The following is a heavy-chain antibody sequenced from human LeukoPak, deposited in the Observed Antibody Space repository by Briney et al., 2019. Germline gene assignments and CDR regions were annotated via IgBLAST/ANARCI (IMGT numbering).Heavy chain of an antibody. D-gene: IGHD6-6*01. CDR3: ARVAARYVGMDV. V-gene: IGHV4-61*03. Sequence: SETLSLTCTVSGGSVNSGHHYWSWIRQPPGKGLEWIGHLYYSGSTTYNPALRGRVTISVDTSKNHFSLNLSSVTAADTAVYYCARVAARYVGMDVWGQGTTVTVS. CDR1: GGSVNSGHHY. J-gene: IGHJ6*02. CDR2: LYYSGST.